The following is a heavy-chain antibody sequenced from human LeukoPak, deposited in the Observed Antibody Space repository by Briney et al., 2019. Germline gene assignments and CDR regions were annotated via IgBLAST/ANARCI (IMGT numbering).Heavy chain of an antibody. CDR3: AMTTVVTLNWYFDL. CDR1: GGTFSSYA. CDR2: IIPILGIA. D-gene: IGHD4-23*01. J-gene: IGHJ2*01. V-gene: IGHV1-69*04. Sequence: GASVKVSCKASGGTFSSYAISWVRQAPGQGLEWMGRIIPILGIANYAQKFQGRVTITADKSTSTAYMELSSLRSEDTAVYYCAMTTVVTLNWYFDLWGRGTLVTVSS.